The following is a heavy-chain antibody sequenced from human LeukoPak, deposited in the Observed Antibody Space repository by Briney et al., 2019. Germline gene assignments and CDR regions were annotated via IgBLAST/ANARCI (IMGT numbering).Heavy chain of an antibody. J-gene: IGHJ2*01. CDR2: IYYSGST. CDR1: GGSISSYY. V-gene: IGHV4-59*01. Sequence: SETLSLTCTVAGGSISSYYWSWIRQPPGKGLEWIGYIYYSGSTNYNPSLKSRVTISVDTPKNQFSLKLSSVTAADTAVYYWARDSGYCSSTSCSYWYFDLWGRGTLVTVSS. D-gene: IGHD2-2*03. CDR3: ARDSGYCSSTSCSYWYFDL.